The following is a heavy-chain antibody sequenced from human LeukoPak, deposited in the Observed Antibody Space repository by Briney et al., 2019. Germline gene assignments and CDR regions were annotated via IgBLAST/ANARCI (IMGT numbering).Heavy chain of an antibody. CDR2: IYYSGST. J-gene: IGHJ5*02. CDR3: AGVGPYQGWFDP. Sequence: SETLSLTCTVSGGSISSGGYYWSWIRPHPGKGLEWIGYIYYSGSTYYNPSLKSRVTISVDTSKNQFSLKLSSVTAADTAVYYCAGVGPYQGWFDPWGQGTLVTVSS. D-gene: IGHD2-2*01. V-gene: IGHV4-31*03. CDR1: GGSISSGGYY.